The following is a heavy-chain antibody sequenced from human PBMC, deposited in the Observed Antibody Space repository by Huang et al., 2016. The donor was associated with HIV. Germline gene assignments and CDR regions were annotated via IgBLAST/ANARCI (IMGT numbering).Heavy chain of an antibody. CDR2: FDFEEDER. J-gene: IGHJ4*02. Sequence: QVQLVQSGAEVKKPGASVKVSCKVSGYSLNEVSMHWVRQAPGKGLEWIGGFDFEEDERFSAQRFHGRVTLTGDTSTDTAYMELSSLTTEDTAVYYCATEDFWERYCLESWGQETLVTVSS. CDR1: GYSLNEVS. CDR3: ATEDFWERYCLES. D-gene: IGHD2-15*01. V-gene: IGHV1-24*01.